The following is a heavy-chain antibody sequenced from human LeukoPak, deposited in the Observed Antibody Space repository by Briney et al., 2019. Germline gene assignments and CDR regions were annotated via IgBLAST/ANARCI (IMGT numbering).Heavy chain of an antibody. V-gene: IGHV1-2*02. CDR1: GYTFTDYY. Sequence: ASVKVSCKASGYTFTDYYMHWVRQAPGQGLEWMGWINPNSGGTNFAQKFQGRVAMTRDTSISTAYLELGSLRSDDTGVYFCARARWQLVPYFDSWGQGTLVTVSS. D-gene: IGHD6-6*01. CDR3: ARARWQLVPYFDS. J-gene: IGHJ4*02. CDR2: INPNSGGT.